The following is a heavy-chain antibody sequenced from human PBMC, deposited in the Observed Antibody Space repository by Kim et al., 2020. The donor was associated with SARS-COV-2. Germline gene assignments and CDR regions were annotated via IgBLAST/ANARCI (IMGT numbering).Heavy chain of an antibody. V-gene: IGHV1-3*01. D-gene: IGHD3-3*01. Sequence: KFQGRHTITRDTAASRAYMELSSLRSEDTAVYYCARDYDFWSGYYRFDPWGQGTLVTVSS. J-gene: IGHJ5*02. CDR3: ARDYDFWSGYYRFDP.